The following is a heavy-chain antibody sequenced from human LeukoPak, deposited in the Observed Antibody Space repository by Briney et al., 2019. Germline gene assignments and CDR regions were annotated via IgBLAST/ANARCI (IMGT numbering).Heavy chain of an antibody. J-gene: IGHJ4*02. V-gene: IGHV4-39*01. CDR3: ARQGYADFSSRPFDY. CDR1: GASISGSSYY. D-gene: IGHD4-17*01. Sequence: SETLSLTCSVSGASISGSSYYWSWIRQPPGKGLEWISNSYYTGGTYYNPSLRSRVTISVDTSKNQFSLKLSSVTAADTAMYFCARQGYADFSSRPFDYWGQGTLVTVSS. CDR2: SYYTGGT.